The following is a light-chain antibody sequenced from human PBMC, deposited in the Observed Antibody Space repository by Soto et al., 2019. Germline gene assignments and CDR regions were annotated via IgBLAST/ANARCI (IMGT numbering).Light chain of an antibody. CDR3: QSYDSSLSGVV. CDR2: GNF. CDR1: SSNIGAGYD. V-gene: IGLV1-40*01. J-gene: IGLJ2*01. Sequence: QSVLTQPPSVSGAPGQRVTVSCTGSSSNIGAGYDVNWYQQLPGTAPKLLIYGNFNRPSGVPDRFSGSRSGTSASLAITGLQADDEADYYCQSYDSSLSGVVFGGGTKLTVL.